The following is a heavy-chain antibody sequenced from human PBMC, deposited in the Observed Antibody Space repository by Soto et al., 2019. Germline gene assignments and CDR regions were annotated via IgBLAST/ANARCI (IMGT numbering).Heavy chain of an antibody. J-gene: IGHJ4*02. D-gene: IGHD3-3*01. Sequence: ASVKVSCKASGGTFSSYTISWVRQAPGQGLEWMGRIIPILGIANYAQKFQGRVTITADKSTSTAYMELSSLRSEDTAVYYCARGGVYGVVTPLGDDYFDYWGQGTLVTVSS. CDR2: IIPILGIA. V-gene: IGHV1-69*02. CDR3: ARGGVYGVVTPLGDDYFDY. CDR1: GGTFSSYT.